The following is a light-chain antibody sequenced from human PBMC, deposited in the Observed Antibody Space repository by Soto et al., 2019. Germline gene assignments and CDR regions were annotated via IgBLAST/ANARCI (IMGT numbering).Light chain of an antibody. CDR3: VAWDDSLAGYV. Sequence: QSVLTQPPSVSETPGQKITISCSGSSSNIGGNAVYWYQQVPGSAPRLVIHGNDQRPFGVPDRFSGSRSGTSASLAVTGLRSEDEADYYCVAWDDSLAGYVFGTGTKVTVL. J-gene: IGLJ1*01. V-gene: IGLV1-47*02. CDR1: SSNIGGNA. CDR2: GND.